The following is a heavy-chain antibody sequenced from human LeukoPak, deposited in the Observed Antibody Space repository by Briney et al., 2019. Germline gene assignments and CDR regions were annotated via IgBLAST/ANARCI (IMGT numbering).Heavy chain of an antibody. CDR2: ISSSGSTI. CDR3: AKSCSGGSCFPDS. CDR1: GFTFTIYE. Sequence: GGSLRLSCAASGFTFTIYEMNWVRQAPGKGLEWVSYISSSGSTIYYADSVKGRFTISRDNAKNTLYLQMDSLRAEDTAVYYCAKSCSGGSCFPDSWGQGTLVTVSS. D-gene: IGHD2-15*01. V-gene: IGHV3-48*03. J-gene: IGHJ4*02.